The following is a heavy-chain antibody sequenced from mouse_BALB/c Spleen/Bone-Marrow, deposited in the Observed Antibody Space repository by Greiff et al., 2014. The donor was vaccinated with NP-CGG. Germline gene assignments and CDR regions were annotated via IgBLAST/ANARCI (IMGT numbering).Heavy chain of an antibody. J-gene: IGHJ2*01. CDR3: ARCYYYGNYFDY. CDR2: INPDSSTI. Sequence: VQLQQSGGGLVQPGGSLKLSCAASGFDFSRYWMSWVRQAPGKGLEWIGEINPDSSTINYTPSLKDKFIISRDNAKNTLYLQMSKVRSEDTALYYGARCYYYGNYFDYWGQGTTLTVSS. V-gene: IGHV4-1*02. CDR1: GFDFSRYW. D-gene: IGHD1-1*01.